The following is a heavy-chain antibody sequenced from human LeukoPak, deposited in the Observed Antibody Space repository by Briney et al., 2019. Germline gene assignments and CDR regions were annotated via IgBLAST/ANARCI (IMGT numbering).Heavy chain of an antibody. J-gene: IGHJ4*02. Sequence: GGSLRLSCVASGFTLSDYYMSWVRQPPGKGLEWVANIKQDGSEKYYVDSVKGRFTISRDNAKNSLFLQMNSLRAEDTAVYYCARRAGAYSHPYDYWGQGTLVTVSS. CDR2: IKQDGSEK. CDR1: GFTLSDYY. CDR3: ARRAGAYSHPYDY. V-gene: IGHV3-7*01. D-gene: IGHD4/OR15-4a*01.